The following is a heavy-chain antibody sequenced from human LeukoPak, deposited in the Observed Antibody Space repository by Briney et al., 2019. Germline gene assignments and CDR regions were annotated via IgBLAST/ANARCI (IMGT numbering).Heavy chain of an antibody. J-gene: IGHJ4*02. Sequence: RGESLKISCQGSGYSFSNFWIGWVRQMPGKGLEWMGIIYSGDSDTRYSPSFQGQVIISADRSVNTVYLQWDSLKASDTATYYCARREASANFDYWGQGTLVTVSS. CDR1: GYSFSNFW. CDR2: IYSGDSDT. D-gene: IGHD2-15*01. CDR3: ARREASANFDY. V-gene: IGHV5-51*01.